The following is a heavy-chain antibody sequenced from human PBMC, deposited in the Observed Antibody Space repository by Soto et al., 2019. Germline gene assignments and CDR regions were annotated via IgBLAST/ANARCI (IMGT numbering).Heavy chain of an antibody. V-gene: IGHV3-33*01. CDR2: IWYDGSNK. Sequence: GGSLRLSCAASGFTFSSYGMHWVRQAPGKGLEWVAVIWYDGSNKYYADSVKGRFTISRDNSKNTLYLQMNSLRAEDTAVYYCARDIHNWNDSPDVWGQGTTVTVSS. CDR1: GFTFSSYG. CDR3: ARDIHNWNDSPDV. J-gene: IGHJ6*02. D-gene: IGHD1-20*01.